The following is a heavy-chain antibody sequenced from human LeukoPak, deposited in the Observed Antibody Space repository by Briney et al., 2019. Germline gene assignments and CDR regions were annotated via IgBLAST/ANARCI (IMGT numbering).Heavy chain of an antibody. CDR2: IKQDGSEK. Sequence: GGSLRHSCAASGFTFSSYWMSWVRQAPGKGLEWVANIKQDGSEKYYVDSVKGRFTISRDNAKNSLYLQMNSLRAEDTAVYYCAREMDYYGSGSFDYWGQGTLVTVSS. D-gene: IGHD3-10*01. J-gene: IGHJ4*02. V-gene: IGHV3-7*01. CDR1: GFTFSSYW. CDR3: AREMDYYGSGSFDY.